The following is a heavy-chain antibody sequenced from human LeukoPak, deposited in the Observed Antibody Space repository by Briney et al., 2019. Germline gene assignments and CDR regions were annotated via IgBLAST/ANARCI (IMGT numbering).Heavy chain of an antibody. V-gene: IGHV3-66*01. CDR1: GVTVSGSY. J-gene: IGHJ4*02. CDR3: VRVRYSGSWFPVPNFDC. D-gene: IGHD1-26*01. CDR2: IYTSGDT. Sequence: GGSLRLSCAASGVTVSGSYMSWVRQAPGKGLEWASVIYTSGDTYYADSVKGRFTISRDSSKNTLHLQMNTLRTEDTAVYYCVRVRYSGSWFPVPNFDCWGQGTLVTVSS.